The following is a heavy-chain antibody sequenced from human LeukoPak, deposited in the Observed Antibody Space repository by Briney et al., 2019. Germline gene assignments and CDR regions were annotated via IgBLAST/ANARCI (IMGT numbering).Heavy chain of an antibody. CDR2: SNYRGST. CDR3: GRRTYYDTLTGYNYWYFDL. CDR1: GGSISSYY. J-gene: IGHJ2*01. V-gene: IGHV4-59*01. Sequence: SETLSLTCNVSGGSISSYYRSWIRQPPGKGLEWIGYSNYRGSTDYNPSLKSRVTFSVDTSKNQFSLRLSSVTAADTAVYYCGRRTYYDTLTGYNYWYFDLWGRGTLVTVSS. D-gene: IGHD3-9*01.